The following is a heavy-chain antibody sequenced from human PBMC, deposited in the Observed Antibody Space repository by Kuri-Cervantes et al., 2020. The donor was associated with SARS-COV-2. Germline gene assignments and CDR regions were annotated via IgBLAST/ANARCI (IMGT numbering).Heavy chain of an antibody. CDR1: GYTFTSYD. Sequence: ASVKVSCKASGYTFTSYDINWVRQATGQGLEWMGWISAYNGNTNYAQKLQGRVTMTTDTSTSTVYMELSSLRSEDTAVYYCARGGLFEYQNWFDPWGQGTLVTVSS. D-gene: IGHD3-22*01. J-gene: IGHJ5*02. CDR2: ISAYNGNT. V-gene: IGHV1-18*01. CDR3: ARGGLFEYQNWFDP.